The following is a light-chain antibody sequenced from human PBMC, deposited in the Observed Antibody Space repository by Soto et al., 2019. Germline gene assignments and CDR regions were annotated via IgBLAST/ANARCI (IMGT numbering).Light chain of an antibody. V-gene: IGLV2-14*01. CDR3: SSYTSRTTPV. CDR2: EVS. Sequence: QSALTQPASVSGSPGQTITISCTGTSSDVGGYAYVSWYQQYPGKVPKLVISEVSNRPSGVSDRFSGSRSGNTASLTISGLQAEDEADYHCSSYTSRTTPVFGGGTKLTVL. J-gene: IGLJ2*01. CDR1: SSDVGGYAY.